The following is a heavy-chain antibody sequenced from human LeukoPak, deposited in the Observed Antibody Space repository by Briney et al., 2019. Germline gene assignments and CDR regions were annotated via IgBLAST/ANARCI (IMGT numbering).Heavy chain of an antibody. Sequence: ASVKVSCKASGYTFTSYAMHWVRQAPGQRLEWMGWINAGNGNTKYSQKFQGRVTITRGTSASTAYMELSSLRSEDTAVYYCARELNYYGSGSYYGEGAFDIWGQGTMVTVSS. CDR2: INAGNGNT. V-gene: IGHV1-3*01. CDR3: ARELNYYGSGSYYGEGAFDI. D-gene: IGHD3-10*01. J-gene: IGHJ3*02. CDR1: GYTFTSYA.